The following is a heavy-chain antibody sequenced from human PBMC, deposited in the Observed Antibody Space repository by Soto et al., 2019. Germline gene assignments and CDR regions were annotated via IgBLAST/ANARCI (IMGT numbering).Heavy chain of an antibody. CDR2: IFYSGSF. J-gene: IGHJ4*02. Sequence: PSETLSLTCTFSGFSISSGTSYWSWIRQRPGKGLEWIGYIFYSGSFYYTPSLRGRVMILADTSKNQFTLRLSSVTAADTAVYYCARAPENPSILRVALPYFFDYWGQGALVTVSS. CDR3: ARAPENPSILRVALPYFFDY. CDR1: GFSISSGTSY. D-gene: IGHD3-3*01. V-gene: IGHV4-31*03.